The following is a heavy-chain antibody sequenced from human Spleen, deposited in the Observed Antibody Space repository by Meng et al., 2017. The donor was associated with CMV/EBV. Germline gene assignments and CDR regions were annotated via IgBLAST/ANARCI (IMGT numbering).Heavy chain of an antibody. J-gene: IGHJ6*02. D-gene: IGHD6-6*01. V-gene: IGHV4-34*01. CDR1: GGSFSAYY. CDR2: VNHSACT. CDR3: SAMASIAARRAPQNYYYYYGMDV. Sequence: SETLSLTCAVYGGSFSAYYWIWIRQPPETGLEWIGEVNHSACTDYNPSLKSRITISVDTSKNQFSLKLSSVTAADTAVYYCSAMASIAARRAPQNYYYYYGMDVWGQGTTVTVSS.